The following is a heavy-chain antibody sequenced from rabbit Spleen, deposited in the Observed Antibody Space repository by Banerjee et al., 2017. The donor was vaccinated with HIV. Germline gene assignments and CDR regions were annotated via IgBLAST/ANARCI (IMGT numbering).Heavy chain of an antibody. D-gene: IGHD5-1*01. CDR3: ARGSLMHAFNL. CDR1: GVSLNDKDV. V-gene: IGHV1S45*01. CDR2: IHAGSGNT. Sequence: QEQVVESGGGLVQPGESLTLTCKASGVSLNDKDVMCWVRQAPGKGLEWIGCIHAGSGNTYYATWAKGRFTISKTSSTTVTLQMTSLTAADTATYFCARGSLMHAFNLWGPGTLVTVS. J-gene: IGHJ4*01.